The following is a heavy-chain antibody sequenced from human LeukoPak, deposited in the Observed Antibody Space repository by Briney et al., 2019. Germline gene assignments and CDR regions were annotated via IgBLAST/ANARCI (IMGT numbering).Heavy chain of an antibody. CDR3: ATRPVRGAARRFFDY. CDR2: IYHSGST. J-gene: IGHJ4*02. V-gene: IGHV4-38-2*02. Sequence: SETLSLTCTVSGYSISSGYYWGWIRQPPGKGLEWIGSIYHSGSTYYNPSLKSRVTISVDTSKNQFSLKLSSVTAADTAVYYCATRPVRGAARRFFDYWGQGTLVTVSS. D-gene: IGHD6-6*01. CDR1: GYSISSGYY.